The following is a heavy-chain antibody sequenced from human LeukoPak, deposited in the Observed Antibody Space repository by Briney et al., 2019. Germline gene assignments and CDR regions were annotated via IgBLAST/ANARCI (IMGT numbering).Heavy chain of an antibody. J-gene: IGHJ6*03. CDR2: IYYSGST. Sequence: PSETLSLTCTVSGGSISSSSYYWGWIRQPPGKGLEWIGSIYYSGSTYYNPSLKSRVTISVDTSKNQFSLKLSSVTAADTAVYYCASRYCSGGSCYPGRYYYYYMDVWGKGTTVTVSS. CDR1: GGSISSSSYY. CDR3: ASRYCSGGSCYPGRYYYYYMDV. D-gene: IGHD2-15*01. V-gene: IGHV4-39*01.